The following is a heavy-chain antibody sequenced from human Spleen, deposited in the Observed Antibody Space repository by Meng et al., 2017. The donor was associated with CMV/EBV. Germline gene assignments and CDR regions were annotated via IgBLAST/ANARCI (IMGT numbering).Heavy chain of an antibody. CDR1: GFTFSAYS. CDR2: ISSSSTYI. D-gene: IGHD5-18*01. Sequence: GESLKISCAASGFTFSAYSMNWVRQAPGKGLEWVSSISSSSTYIYYADSLKGRFTISRDNAKNSLYLQMNSLRAEDTAVYYCARGSLRLRQLWVRVSEYGMDVWGQGTTVTVSS. V-gene: IGHV3-21*01. J-gene: IGHJ6*02. CDR3: ARGSLRLRQLWVRVSEYGMDV.